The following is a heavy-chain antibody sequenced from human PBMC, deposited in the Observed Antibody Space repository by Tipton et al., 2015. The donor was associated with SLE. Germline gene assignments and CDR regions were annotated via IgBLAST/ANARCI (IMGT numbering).Heavy chain of an antibody. CDR3: ASRADWFDP. J-gene: IGHJ5*02. V-gene: IGHV4-59*01. Sequence: TLSLTCAVYGGSFSGYYWSWIRQPPGKGLEWLGYIYYSGSTNYNPSLKSRVTMSLDTSKSQVSLRLNSVTAADTAVYYCASRADWFDPWGQGTLVTVSS. D-gene: IGHD6-25*01. CDR1: GGSFSGYY. CDR2: IYYSGST.